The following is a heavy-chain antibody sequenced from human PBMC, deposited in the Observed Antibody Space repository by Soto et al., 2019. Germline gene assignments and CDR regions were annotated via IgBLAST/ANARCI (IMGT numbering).Heavy chain of an antibody. CDR3: ARGPPRIAAAPIRY. J-gene: IGHJ4*02. Sequence: ASVKVSCKASGYTFTSYGISWVRQAPGQGLEWMEWISAYNGNTNYAQKLQGRVTMTTDTSTSTAYMELRSLRSDDTAVYYCARGPPRIAAAPIRYWGQGTLVTVSS. D-gene: IGHD6-13*01. CDR1: GYTFTSYG. CDR2: ISAYNGNT. V-gene: IGHV1-18*04.